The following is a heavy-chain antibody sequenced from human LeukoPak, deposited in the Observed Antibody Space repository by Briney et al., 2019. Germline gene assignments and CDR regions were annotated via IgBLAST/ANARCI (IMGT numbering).Heavy chain of an antibody. Sequence: GGSLRLSCAASGFTFSSYAMSWVRQAPGKGLEWVSAISGSGGSTYYADSVKGRFTISRDNSKNTLYLQMSSLRAEDTAVYYCAKGAPNYYDSSGYYHYWGQGTLVTVSS. CDR1: GFTFSSYA. V-gene: IGHV3-23*01. D-gene: IGHD3-22*01. CDR2: ISGSGGST. J-gene: IGHJ4*02. CDR3: AKGAPNYYDSSGYYHY.